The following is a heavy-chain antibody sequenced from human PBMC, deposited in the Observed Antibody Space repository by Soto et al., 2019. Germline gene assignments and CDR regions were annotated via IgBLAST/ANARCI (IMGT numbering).Heavy chain of an antibody. D-gene: IGHD2-2*02. V-gene: IGHV5-51*01. J-gene: IGHJ6*02. Sequence: GESLKISCKGSGYSFTSYWIGWVRQMPGKGLEWMGIIYPRDSDTRYSPSFQGQVTISADKSISTAYLQWSSLKASDTAMYYCARLGCSSTSCCTVKYYYYGMDVWGQGTTVTVSS. CDR3: ARLGCSSTSCCTVKYYYYGMDV. CDR2: IYPRDSDT. CDR1: GYSFTSYW.